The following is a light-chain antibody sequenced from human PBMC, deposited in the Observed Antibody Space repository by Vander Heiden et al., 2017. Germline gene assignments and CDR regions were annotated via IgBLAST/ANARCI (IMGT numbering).Light chain of an antibody. J-gene: IGKJ1*01. V-gene: IGKV3-15*01. CDR3: QKYFVWWT. Sequence: EMEMTQTPAAPSVCPGERGSVSCRASETVASNLAWYQQKPGQAPRLLLSGVSSRASSVPASFSGNRSGTVFTLTISNLQAEVFAVYCYQKYFVWWTFGQGTKVESK. CDR1: ETVASN. CDR2: GVS.